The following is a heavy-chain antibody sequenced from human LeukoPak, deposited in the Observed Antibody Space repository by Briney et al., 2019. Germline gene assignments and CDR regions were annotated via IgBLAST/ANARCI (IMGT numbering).Heavy chain of an antibody. CDR1: GFSFSSYA. D-gene: IGHD3-10*01. V-gene: IGHV3-23*01. Sequence: GGSLRLSCVASGFSFSSYAMSWVRQAPGKGLEWVSAISGSGGNTYYADSVKGRFTISRDNAKNSLYLQMNSLRGEDTALYYCARGGYYGSGSYNPGYYYYMDVWGKGTTVTVSS. J-gene: IGHJ6*03. CDR3: ARGGYYGSGSYNPGYYYYMDV. CDR2: ISGSGGNT.